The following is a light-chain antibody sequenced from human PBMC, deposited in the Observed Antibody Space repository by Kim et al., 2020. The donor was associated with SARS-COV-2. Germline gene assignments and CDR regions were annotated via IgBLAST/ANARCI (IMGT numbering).Light chain of an antibody. CDR1: QSVSSSY. V-gene: IGKV3-20*01. J-gene: IGKJ1*01. Sequence: SPGERATPSCRASQSVSSSYLAWYQQKPGQAPRLLIYGASNRATGIPDRFSGSGSGTDFTLTISRLEPEDFAVYYCQQYGSSPKTFGQGTKVDIK. CDR3: QQYGSSPKT. CDR2: GAS.